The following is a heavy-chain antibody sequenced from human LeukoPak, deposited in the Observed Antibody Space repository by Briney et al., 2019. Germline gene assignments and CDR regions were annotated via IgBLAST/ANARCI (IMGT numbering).Heavy chain of an antibody. CDR2: INPNSGGT. J-gene: IGHJ3*02. V-gene: IGHV1-2*04. Sequence: ASVKVSCKASGYTFTGYYMHWVRQAPGQGLEWMGWINPNSGGTNYAQKLQGWVTMTRDTSISTAYMELSRLRSDDTAVYYCARNYGSGSSDAFDIWGQGTMVTVSS. CDR3: ARNYGSGSSDAFDI. CDR1: GYTFTGYY. D-gene: IGHD3-10*01.